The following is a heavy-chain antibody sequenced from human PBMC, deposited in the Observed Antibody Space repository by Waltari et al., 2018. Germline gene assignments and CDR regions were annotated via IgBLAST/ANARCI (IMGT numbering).Heavy chain of an antibody. Sequence: HLVESGGGSVQPGGSLRLSCAASGFRVSNFWMRWVRQAPGKGLEWVAIIKQDGSEKQYVDSVKGRFTVSRDNAKNSLYLQMNTLGAEDTAVYYCTTLSVTKTSDYWGQGTLVTVSS. V-gene: IGHV3-7*01. CDR3: TTLSVTKTSDY. J-gene: IGHJ4*02. D-gene: IGHD4-4*01. CDR1: GFRVSNFW. CDR2: IKQDGSEK.